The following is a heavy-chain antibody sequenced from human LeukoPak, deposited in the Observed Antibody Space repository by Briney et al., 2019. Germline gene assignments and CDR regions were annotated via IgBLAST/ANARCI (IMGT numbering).Heavy chain of an antibody. CDR3: AARASGSYHYDSGDY. V-gene: IGHV1-2*02. Sequence: VASVKVSCKASGYTFTGYYMHWVRQAPGQGLEWMGWINPNSGGTNYAQKFQGRVTMTRDASISTAYMELSSLRSEDTAVYYCAARASGSYHYDSGDYWGQGTLVTVSP. CDR1: GYTFTGYY. J-gene: IGHJ4*02. D-gene: IGHD1-26*01. CDR2: INPNSGGT.